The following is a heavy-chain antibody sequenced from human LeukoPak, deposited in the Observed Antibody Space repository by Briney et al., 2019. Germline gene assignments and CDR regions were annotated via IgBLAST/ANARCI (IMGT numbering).Heavy chain of an antibody. Sequence: GGSLRLSCAASGYTFRTYDMHWVRQATGKGLEWVSSIGSAGDTYYAGSVKGRFTISRENVKNSLYLQMNSLRDGDTAVYYCVRGRDIGFDYWGQGTLVTVSS. CDR3: VRGRDIGFDY. CDR1: GYTFRTYD. J-gene: IGHJ4*02. V-gene: IGHV3-13*01. CDR2: IGSAGDT.